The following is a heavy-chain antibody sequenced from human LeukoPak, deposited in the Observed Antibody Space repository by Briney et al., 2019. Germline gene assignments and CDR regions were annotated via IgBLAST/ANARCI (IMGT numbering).Heavy chain of an antibody. Sequence: SETLSLTCTVSGGSINSNNYFWGWIRQPPGKGLEWIGSIYYSGSTYYNPSLKSRVTISVDTSKNQFSLRLSSVTAADTAVYYCARGLWFGEFLRYWGQGTLVTVSS. CDR1: GGSINSNNYF. D-gene: IGHD3-10*01. J-gene: IGHJ4*02. CDR2: IYYSGST. V-gene: IGHV4-39*07. CDR3: ARGLWFGEFLRY.